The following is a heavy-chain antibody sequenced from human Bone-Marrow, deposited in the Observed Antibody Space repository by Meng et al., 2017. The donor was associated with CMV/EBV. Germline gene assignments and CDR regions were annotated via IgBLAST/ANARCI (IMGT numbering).Heavy chain of an antibody. J-gene: IGHJ4*02. CDR2: IYYSGST. D-gene: IGHD6-19*01. CDR1: GGSISSSSYY. CDR3: MTPEAVAGMRAY. Sequence: SETLSLTCTVSGGSISSSSYYWGWIRQPPGKGLEWIGSIYYSGSTYYNPSLKSRVTISVDTSKNQFSLKLSSVTAADTVVYYCMTPEAVAGMRAYWGQGTLVTVSS. V-gene: IGHV4-39*01.